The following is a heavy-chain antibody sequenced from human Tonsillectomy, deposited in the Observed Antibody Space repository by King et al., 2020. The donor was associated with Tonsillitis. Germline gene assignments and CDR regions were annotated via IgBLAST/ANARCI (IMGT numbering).Heavy chain of an antibody. CDR1: GFTFRNSA. CDR2: LAYAGRNK. V-gene: IGHV3-30*04. Sequence: VQLVESGGGVVQPGRSLRLSCAASGFTFRNSAMHWVRQAPGKGLEWVGVLAYAGRNKYHADSVKDRFTISRDNSKNKLYLQMNSLRVDDTGVYYCARDGFGRKYFQHWGQGTLVTVSS. CDR3: ARDGFGRKYFQH. D-gene: IGHD3-10*01. J-gene: IGHJ1*01.